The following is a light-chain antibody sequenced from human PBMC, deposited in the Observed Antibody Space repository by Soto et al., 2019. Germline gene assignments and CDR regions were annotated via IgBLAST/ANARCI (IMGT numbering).Light chain of an antibody. CDR2: EGS. CDR3: SSYAGSNILVV. CDR1: SSDIGSYNL. J-gene: IGLJ2*01. Sequence: QSVLTQPGSVSGSPGQSITISCSGTSSDIGSYNLVSWYQQHPGKAPKVIIFEGSRLPSGVSSRFSGSKSGNTASLTISGLRPEYEADYYCSSYAGSNILVVFGGGTKVTVL. V-gene: IGLV2-23*01.